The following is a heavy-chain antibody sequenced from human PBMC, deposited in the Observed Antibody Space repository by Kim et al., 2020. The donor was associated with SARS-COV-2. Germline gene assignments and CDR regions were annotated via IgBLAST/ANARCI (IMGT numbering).Heavy chain of an antibody. CDR3: ARHFGGPGRSSYCSSTSCYWFDP. Sequence: GESLKISCKGSGYSFTSYWISWVRQMPGKGLEWMGRIDPSDSYTNYSPSFQGHVTISADKSISTAYLQWSSLKASDTAMYYCARHFGGPGRSSYCSSTSCYWFDPWGQGTLVTVSS. V-gene: IGHV5-10-1*01. D-gene: IGHD2-2*01. CDR1: GYSFTSYW. CDR2: IDPSDSYT. J-gene: IGHJ5*02.